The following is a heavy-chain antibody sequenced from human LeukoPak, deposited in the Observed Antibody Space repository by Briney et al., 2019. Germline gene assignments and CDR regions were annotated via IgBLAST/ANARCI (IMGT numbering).Heavy chain of an antibody. CDR3: ARDTLYCTNGVCFTDY. J-gene: IGHJ4*02. CDR2: ISAYNGNT. D-gene: IGHD2-8*01. CDR1: GYTFTSYG. V-gene: IGHV1-18*01. Sequence: ASVKVSCKASGYTFTSYGISWVRQAPGQGLEWMGWISAYNGNTNYAQKLQGRVTMTTDTSTSTAYMEQRSLRSDDTAVYYCARDTLYCTNGVCFTDYWGQGTLVTVSS.